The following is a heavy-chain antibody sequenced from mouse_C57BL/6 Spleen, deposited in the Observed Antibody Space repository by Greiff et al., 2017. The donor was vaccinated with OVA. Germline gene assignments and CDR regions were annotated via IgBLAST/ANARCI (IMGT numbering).Heavy chain of an antibody. J-gene: IGHJ2*01. CDR1: GFNIKDYY. Sequence: EVQLQQSGAELVRPGASVKLSCTASGFNIKDYYMHWVKQRPEQGLEWIGRIEPEDGDTEYSPKFQGNATMTADTPSNKDYLQLSRLTSEDTAVYYCTTGLMDYWGQGTTLTVSS. CDR3: TTGLMDY. D-gene: IGHD3-3*01. CDR2: IEPEDGDT. V-gene: IGHV14-1*01.